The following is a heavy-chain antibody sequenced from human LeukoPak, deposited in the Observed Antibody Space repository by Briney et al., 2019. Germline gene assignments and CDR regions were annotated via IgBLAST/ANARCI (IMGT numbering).Heavy chain of an antibody. Sequence: SGGSLRLSCTASGFTFSTYAMSWVRQAPGKGLECVSTISGGAGNTYYADSVKGRFTISRDNSKNTLYLQMNSLRAEDTAVYYCARSREIAVFGVVKPDYWGQGTLVTVSS. V-gene: IGHV3-23*01. D-gene: IGHD3-3*01. CDR2: ISGGAGNT. CDR1: GFTFSTYA. CDR3: ARSREIAVFGVVKPDY. J-gene: IGHJ4*02.